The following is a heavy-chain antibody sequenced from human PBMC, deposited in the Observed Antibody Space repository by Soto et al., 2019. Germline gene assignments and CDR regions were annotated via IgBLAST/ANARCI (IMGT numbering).Heavy chain of an antibody. CDR1: GGTFSSYT. CDR2: IIPILGIA. D-gene: IGHD2-2*01. V-gene: IGHV1-69*02. Sequence: QVQLVQSGAEVKKPGSSVKVSCKASGGTFSSYTISWVRQAPGQGLEWMGRIIPILGIANYAQKFQGRVTITADKSTSTAYLERSSLKSEETAVYYCARVISAAFEYCGSTSCPVMGMDVWGQGTTVTVSS. CDR3: ARVISAAFEYCGSTSCPVMGMDV. J-gene: IGHJ6*02.